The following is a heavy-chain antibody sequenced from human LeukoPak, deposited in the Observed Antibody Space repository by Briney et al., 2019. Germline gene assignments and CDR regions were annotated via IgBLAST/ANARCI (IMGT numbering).Heavy chain of an antibody. V-gene: IGHV5-51*01. Sequence: GESLKISCKGSGYSFTSYWSGWGRQMPGKGLEWMGIIYPGDSDTRYSPSFQGQVTISADKSISTAYLHWSSLKASDTAMYYCARLDYYDSSGYYHYFDYWGQGTLVTVSS. J-gene: IGHJ4*02. D-gene: IGHD3-22*01. CDR3: ARLDYYDSSGYYHYFDY. CDR1: GYSFTSYW. CDR2: IYPGDSDT.